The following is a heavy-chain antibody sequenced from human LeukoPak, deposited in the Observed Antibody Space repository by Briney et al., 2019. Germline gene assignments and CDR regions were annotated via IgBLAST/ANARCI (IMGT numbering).Heavy chain of an antibody. V-gene: IGHV3-23*01. J-gene: IGHJ4*02. CDR1: GFTFGDYA. CDR2: ITGSGDRT. CDR3: AKARMDPVNY. Sequence: GGSLRLSCTASGFTFGDYAMSWVRQALGKGLEWVSAITGSGDRTYYADSVKGRFTISRDNSKNTLYLQMNSLRAEDTALYYCAKARMDPVNYWGQGTLVTVSS. D-gene: IGHD2-2*03.